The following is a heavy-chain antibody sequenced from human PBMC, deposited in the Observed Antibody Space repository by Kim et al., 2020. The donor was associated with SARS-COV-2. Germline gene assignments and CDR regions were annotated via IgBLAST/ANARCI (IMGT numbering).Heavy chain of an antibody. CDR2: ISGSGGST. V-gene: IGHV3-23*01. Sequence: GGSLRLSCAASEFTFSSYAMSWVRQAPGKGLEWVSAISGSGGSTYYADSVKGRFTISRDNSKNTLYLQMNSLRAEDTAVYYCAKDYYFRSSMWYPPGRTLGVWGHRTPVTAS. CDR3: AKDYYFRSSMWYPPGRTLGV. D-gene: IGHD6-13*01. J-gene: IGHJ6*02. CDR1: EFTFSSYA.